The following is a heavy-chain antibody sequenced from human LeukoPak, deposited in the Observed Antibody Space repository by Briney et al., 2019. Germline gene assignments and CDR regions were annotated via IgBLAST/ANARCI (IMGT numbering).Heavy chain of an antibody. CDR2: IYTSGST. CDR3: AREGRYSGYLDY. J-gene: IGHJ4*02. D-gene: IGHD5-12*01. Sequence: SSETLSLTCTVSGVSISSYYCSWIRQPAGKGLEWIGRIYTSGSTNYKPSLKSRVTMSVDSSKNQFSLKLSSVTAADTAVYYCAREGRYSGYLDYWGQGTLVTVSS. V-gene: IGHV4-4*07. CDR1: GVSISSYY.